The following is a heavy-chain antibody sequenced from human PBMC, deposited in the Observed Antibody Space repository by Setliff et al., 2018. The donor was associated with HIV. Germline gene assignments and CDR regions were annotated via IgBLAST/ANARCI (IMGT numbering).Heavy chain of an antibody. Sequence: ASVKVSCKASGGSFSSYAISWVRQAPGQGLEWMGWMNPNSGNTGYAQKFQGRLTMTRNTSISTAYMEVSSLTSEDTAVYYCARGKGVGGVVITGGLDVWGKGTTVTVS. J-gene: IGHJ6*03. D-gene: IGHD3-10*01. V-gene: IGHV1-8*01. CDR1: GGSFSSYA. CDR2: MNPNSGNT. CDR3: ARGKGVGGVVITGGLDV.